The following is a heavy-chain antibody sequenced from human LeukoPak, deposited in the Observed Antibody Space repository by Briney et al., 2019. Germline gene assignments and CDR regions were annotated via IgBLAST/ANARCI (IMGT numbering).Heavy chain of an antibody. CDR3: VRSGSPEHFDY. Sequence: RASVTVSCKASGYTFTSYGISWVRQAPGQGLEWMGWISAYNGNTNYAQKLQGRVTMTTDTSTSTAYMELRSLRSDDTAVYYCVRSGSPEHFDYWGQGTLVTVSS. CDR1: GYTFTSYG. V-gene: IGHV1-18*01. CDR2: ISAYNGNT. J-gene: IGHJ4*02. D-gene: IGHD3-3*01.